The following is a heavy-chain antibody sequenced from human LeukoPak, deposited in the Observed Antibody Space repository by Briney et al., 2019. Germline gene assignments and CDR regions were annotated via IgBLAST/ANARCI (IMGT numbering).Heavy chain of an antibody. V-gene: IGHV4-34*01. CDR3: AREDYDSSGPLYFDY. J-gene: IGHJ4*02. CDR2: INHSGST. D-gene: IGHD3-22*01. CDR1: GGPFSGYY. Sequence: SETLSLTCAVYGGPFSGYYWSWIRQPPGKGLEWIGEINHSGSTNYNPSLKSRVTISVDTSKNQFSLKLSSVTAADTAVYYSAREDYDSSGPLYFDYWGQGTLVTVSS.